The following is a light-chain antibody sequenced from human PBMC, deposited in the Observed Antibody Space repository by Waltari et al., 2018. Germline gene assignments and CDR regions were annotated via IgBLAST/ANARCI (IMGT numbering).Light chain of an antibody. CDR2: EDD. CDR3: GTWDSSMSVGV. CDR1: PPTIGHTY. V-gene: IGLV1-51*01. J-gene: IGLJ2*01. Sequence: QSVLTQPPSVSAASGQTVTIPCSVSPPTIGHTYVSWYQQFPGTAPKLLIYEDDKRPSGISGRFSGSKSGTSATLDIHGLQTGDEADYYCGTWDSSMSVGVLGGGTKVTVL.